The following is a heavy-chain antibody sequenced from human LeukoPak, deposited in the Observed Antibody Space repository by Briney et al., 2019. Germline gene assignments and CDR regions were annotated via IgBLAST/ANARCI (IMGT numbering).Heavy chain of an antibody. CDR2: ISSSSTYI. V-gene: IGHV3-21*01. J-gene: IGHJ4*02. D-gene: IGHD3-10*01. Sequence: GGSLRLSCAAAGFIFSSYSMNWVRQTPGKRLEWVSSISSSSTYIFYADSVRGRFTISRDDAKNSLYLQMNSLRAEDTAVYYCARTIRGYWGQGTLVTVSS. CDR1: GFIFSSYS. CDR3: ARTIRGY.